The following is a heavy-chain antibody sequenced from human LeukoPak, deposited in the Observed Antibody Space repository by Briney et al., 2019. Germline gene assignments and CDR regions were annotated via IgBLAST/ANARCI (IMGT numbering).Heavy chain of an antibody. CDR3: ANIKYYYYMDV. V-gene: IGHV3-23*01. J-gene: IGHJ6*03. D-gene: IGHD3-10*01. CDR2: ISGSGGST. Sequence: GGSLRLSCAASGFTFSSYAMSWVRQAPGKGLEWVSAISGSGGSTYYANSVKGRFTISRDNSRNTLYLQMNSLRAEDTAVYYCANIKYYYYMDVWGKGTTVTVSS. CDR1: GFTFSSYA.